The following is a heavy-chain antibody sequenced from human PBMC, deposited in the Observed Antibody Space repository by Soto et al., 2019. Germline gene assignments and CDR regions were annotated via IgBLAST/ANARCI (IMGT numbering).Heavy chain of an antibody. J-gene: IGHJ5*02. CDR1: GGTFSNYA. Sequence: QVQLVQSGAEVKKPGSSVKVSCKASGGTFSNYAISWVRQAPGQGLEWVGGIIPIFGTTNFAQKFQGRVTITADESTTXAYMELSGLRSEDTAVYYCARDGGRDGYFGNWLDPWGQGTLVTVSS. CDR2: IIPIFGTT. V-gene: IGHV1-69*12. CDR3: ARDGGRDGYFGNWLDP. D-gene: IGHD5-12*01.